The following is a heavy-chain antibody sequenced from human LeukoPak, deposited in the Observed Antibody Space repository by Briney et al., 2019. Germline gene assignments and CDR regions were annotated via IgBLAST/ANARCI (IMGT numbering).Heavy chain of an antibody. Sequence: ASVKVSCKASGYTFTNYDINWVRQATGQGLEWMGWMNPNSGNTGYAQKFQGRVTMTRNTSISTAYMELSSLRSEDTALYYRARGIAGATKGGWFDTWGQGTPVTVSS. J-gene: IGHJ5*02. V-gene: IGHV1-8*01. D-gene: IGHD1-26*01. CDR2: MNPNSGNT. CDR1: GYTFTNYD. CDR3: ARGIAGATKGGWFDT.